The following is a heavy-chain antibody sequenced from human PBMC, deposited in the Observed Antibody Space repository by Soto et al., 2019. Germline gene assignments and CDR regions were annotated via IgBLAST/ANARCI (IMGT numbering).Heavy chain of an antibody. D-gene: IGHD3-10*01. CDR3: AKSGYSDPFEEYYFDY. J-gene: IGHJ4*02. V-gene: IGHV1-18*04. CDR1: GYTFTSYG. CDR2: ISAYNGNT. Sequence: ASVKVSCKASGYTFTSYGISWVRQAPGQGLEWMGWISAYNGNTNYAQKLQGRVTITADESTSTAYMELSSLRAEDTAVYYCAKSGYSDPFEEYYFDYWGQGTLVTVSS.